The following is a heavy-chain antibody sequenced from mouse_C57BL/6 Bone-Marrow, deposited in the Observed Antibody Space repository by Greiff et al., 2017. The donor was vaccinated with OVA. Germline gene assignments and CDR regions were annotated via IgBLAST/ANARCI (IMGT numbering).Heavy chain of an antibody. CDR2: INPYNGGT. V-gene: IGHV1-19*01. Sequence: EVQGVESGPVLVKPGASVKMSCKASGYTFTDYYMNWVKQSHGKSLEWIGVINPYNGGTSYNQKFKGKATLTVDKSSSTAYMELNSLTSEDSAVYYCARTRWYFDVWGTGTTVTVSS. CDR1: GYTFTDYY. CDR3: ARTRWYFDV. J-gene: IGHJ1*03.